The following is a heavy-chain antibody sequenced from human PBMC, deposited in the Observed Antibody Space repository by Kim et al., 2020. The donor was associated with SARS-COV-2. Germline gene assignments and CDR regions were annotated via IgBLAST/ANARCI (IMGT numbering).Heavy chain of an antibody. V-gene: IGHV4-39*07. J-gene: IGHJ6*02. CDR3: ARDGPRAIVATTTYRYGMDV. Sequence: RVTISVDTSKNQFSLKLSSVTAADTAVYYCARDGPRAIVATTTYRYGMDVWGQGTTVTVSS. D-gene: IGHD5-12*01.